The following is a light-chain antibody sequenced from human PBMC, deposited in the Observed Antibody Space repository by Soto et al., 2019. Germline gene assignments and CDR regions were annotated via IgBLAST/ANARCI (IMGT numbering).Light chain of an antibody. CDR2: GAS. CDR3: QQYGSSPTT. J-gene: IGKJ1*01. V-gene: IGKV3-20*01. Sequence: EIVLTQSPGTLSLSPGERASLSCRASQSVSSSYLAWYQQKPGQAPRLLIYGASSRATDIPDRFGGSGSGTDFTLTISRLEPEDFAVYYCQQYGSSPTTFGQGTKVDIK. CDR1: QSVSSSY.